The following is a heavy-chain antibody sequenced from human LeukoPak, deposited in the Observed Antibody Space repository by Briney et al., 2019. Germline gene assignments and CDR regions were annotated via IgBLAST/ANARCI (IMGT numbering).Heavy chain of an antibody. J-gene: IGHJ4*02. CDR3: ARLNYDSSGYYHLPPIDY. D-gene: IGHD3-22*01. CDR2: IYSGGST. Sequence: GGSLRLSCAASGFTVSSNYMSWVRQAPGKGLEWVSVIYSGGSTYYADSVKGRFTISRDNSKNTLYLQMNSLRAEDTAVYYCARLNYDSSGYYHLPPIDYWGQETLVTVSS. CDR1: GFTVSSNY. V-gene: IGHV3-66*01.